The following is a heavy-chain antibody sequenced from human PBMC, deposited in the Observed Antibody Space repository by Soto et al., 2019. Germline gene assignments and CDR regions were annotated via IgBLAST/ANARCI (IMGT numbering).Heavy chain of an antibody. CDR1: GYTFTGYG. CDR2: IDPSNGQA. CDR3: AKTRYTRSLNYYFDH. J-gene: IGHJ4*02. V-gene: IGHV1-18*04. D-gene: IGHD2-2*02. Sequence: QVQLLQSGAEVKESGASVKVSCKASGYTFTGYGISWVRQAPGQGLEWMGWIDPSNGQAHYAQNLQGTVTMTKDTSTSTVYMELRSLRSDDTAVYYCAKTRYTRSLNYYFDHWGQGTLVTVSS.